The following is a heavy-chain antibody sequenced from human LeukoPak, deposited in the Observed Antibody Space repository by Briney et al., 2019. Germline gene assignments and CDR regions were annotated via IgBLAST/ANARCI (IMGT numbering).Heavy chain of an antibody. CDR3: VRQYSGSYPHFYSYMDV. CDR2: IRYDGTNK. D-gene: IGHD5-12*01. J-gene: IGHJ6*03. Sequence: GGSLRLSCAGSGFTFSSYGMHWVRQAPGKGLEWVAFIRYDGTNKFYADSVKGRFTISRDISKNTLYLQMNSLRAEDTAVYYCVRQYSGSYPHFYSYMDVWGKGTTVTVSS. V-gene: IGHV3-30*02. CDR1: GFTFSSYG.